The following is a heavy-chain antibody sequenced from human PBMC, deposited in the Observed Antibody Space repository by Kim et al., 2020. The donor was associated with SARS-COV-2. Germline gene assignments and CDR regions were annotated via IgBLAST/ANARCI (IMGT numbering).Heavy chain of an antibody. J-gene: IGHJ6*02. CDR2: ISWNSGSI. D-gene: IGHD4-17*01. V-gene: IGHV3-9*01. Sequence: GGSLRLSCAASGFTFDDYAMHWVRQAPGKGLEWVSGISWNSGSIGYVDSVKGRFTISRDNAKNSLYLQMNSLRAEDTALYYCAKDLQPRAYYGDYDSYYYGMDVWGQGTTVTVSS. CDR1: GFTFDDYA. CDR3: AKDLQPRAYYGDYDSYYYGMDV.